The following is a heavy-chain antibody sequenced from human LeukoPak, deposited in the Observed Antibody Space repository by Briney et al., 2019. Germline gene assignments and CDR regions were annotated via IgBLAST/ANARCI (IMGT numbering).Heavy chain of an antibody. CDR3: ARDFDYVWGSYRPSDD. D-gene: IGHD3-16*02. CDR2: IKQDGSEK. V-gene: IGHV3-7*01. Sequence: GGSLRLSCAASGFTFSGYGMSWVRQAPGKGLEWVANIKQDGSEKYYVDSVKGRFTISRDNAKKSLYLQMNSLRAEDTAVYYCARDFDYVWGSYRPSDDWGQGTLVTVSS. CDR1: GFTFSGYG. J-gene: IGHJ4*02.